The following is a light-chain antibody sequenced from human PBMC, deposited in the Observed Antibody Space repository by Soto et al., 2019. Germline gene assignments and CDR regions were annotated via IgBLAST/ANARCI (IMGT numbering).Light chain of an antibody. J-gene: IGKJ4*01. CDR1: QSLTFKY. CDR3: QLYGDPPLT. CDR2: GSS. V-gene: IGKV3-20*01. Sequence: EIVLTQSPGTLSLSPGERATLSCRASQSLTFKYLAWYQQKPGQAPRLLIYGSSSRATGIPDRFSGSGSGTEFSLTISRLEAEDSAVYYCQLYGDPPLTFGGGTKVEIK.